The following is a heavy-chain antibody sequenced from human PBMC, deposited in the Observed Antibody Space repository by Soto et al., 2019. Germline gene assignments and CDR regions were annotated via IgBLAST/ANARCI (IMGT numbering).Heavy chain of an antibody. CDR1: GFTFDDYA. V-gene: IGHV3-9*01. D-gene: IGHD3-10*01. CDR2: ISWNGASI. J-gene: IGHJ4*02. CDR3: AILPLYGSGFDC. Sequence: EVQLVESGGGLVQPGRSLRLSCAASGFTFDDYAIHWVRQAPGRGLEWVAGISWNGASIGYADSVKGLFTISRDHAKLSLHLQMNSLRSEDTALYYCAILPLYGSGFDCWGQGTLVTVSS.